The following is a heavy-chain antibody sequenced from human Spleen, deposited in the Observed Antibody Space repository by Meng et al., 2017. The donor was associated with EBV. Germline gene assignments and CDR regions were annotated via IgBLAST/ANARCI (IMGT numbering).Heavy chain of an antibody. CDR3: SRDLVGSDDS. D-gene: IGHD2-8*02. Sequence: EVHRVGSGVAAVQPGGSLRLSCVGSGYTFSQYWMHWVRQAPGMGLEWVSRLNEDGATTTYADSVRGRFTISRDNAKNTLYLQMNSLRAEDTAVYYCSRDLVGSDDSWGQGTLVTVSS. CDR1: GYTFSQYW. CDR2: LNEDGATT. V-gene: IGHV3-74*01. J-gene: IGHJ5*01.